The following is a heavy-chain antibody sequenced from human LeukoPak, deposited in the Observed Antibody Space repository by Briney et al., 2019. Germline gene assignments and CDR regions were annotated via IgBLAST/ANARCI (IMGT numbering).Heavy chain of an antibody. Sequence: GGSLRLSCAASGFTFSTYSMNWVRQAPGKGLEWVSSISSSSSYIYYADSVKGRFTISRDNAKNSLYLQMSSLRAEDTAVYYCARTVAVAGTPFDYWGQGTLVTVSS. V-gene: IGHV3-21*01. J-gene: IGHJ4*02. CDR1: GFTFSTYS. D-gene: IGHD6-19*01. CDR3: ARTVAVAGTPFDY. CDR2: ISSSSSYI.